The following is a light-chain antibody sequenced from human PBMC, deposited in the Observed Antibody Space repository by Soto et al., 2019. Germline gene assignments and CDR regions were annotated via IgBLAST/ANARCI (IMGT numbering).Light chain of an antibody. J-gene: IGLJ2*01. Sequence: QSALTQPASVSGSPGQSITIPCTGTRSDDGGYNYVSWYQQHPDKAPKLIIYDVTSRPSGVSDRFSGSKSGNTASLTISVLQAEYEGDYNCTSYSSTSSVVFGGGTQVTVL. CDR2: DVT. V-gene: IGLV2-14*03. CDR3: TSYSSTSSVV. CDR1: RSDDGGYNY.